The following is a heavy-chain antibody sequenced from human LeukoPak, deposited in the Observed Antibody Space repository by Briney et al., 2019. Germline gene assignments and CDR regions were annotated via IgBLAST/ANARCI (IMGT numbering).Heavy chain of an antibody. D-gene: IGHD3-10*01. CDR3: ARVTMVRGVIYFDY. CDR2: IKQDGSEK. V-gene: IGHV3-7*01. Sequence: QPGGSLRLSCAASGFTFSSYWMSWVRQAPGKGLEWVANIKQDGSEKYYVDSVKGRFTISRDNAKNSLYLQMNSLRAEDTAVYYCARVTMVRGVIYFDYWGQGTLVTVSS. J-gene: IGHJ4*02. CDR1: GFTFSSYW.